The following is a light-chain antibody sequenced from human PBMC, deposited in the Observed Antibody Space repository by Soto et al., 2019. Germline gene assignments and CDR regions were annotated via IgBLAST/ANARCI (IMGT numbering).Light chain of an antibody. V-gene: IGLV7-46*01. CDR1: TGAVTSSHY. CDR3: LFSYSGARV. Sequence: QTVVTQEPSLTVSPGGTVTLTCGFTTGAVTSSHYPYWFQQKPGQAPRKLIYDTNNKHSWTPARFSGSLLGGKAALTLSGAQPEDEADYYCLFSYSGARVFGGGTKLTVL. J-gene: IGLJ2*01. CDR2: DTN.